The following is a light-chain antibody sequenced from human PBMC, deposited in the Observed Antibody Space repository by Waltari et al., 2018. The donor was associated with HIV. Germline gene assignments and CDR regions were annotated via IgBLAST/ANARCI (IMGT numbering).Light chain of an antibody. J-gene: IGLJ2*01. Sequence: QSALTQEVSVSGTVGQKVTLSCTGNSNNVGTYAVGWYQQISHGAPKTVMFGDSLPSGIPDRFSGSKSGTTASLTISGLQPEDDADYYCSTWDYSLSAPPFGGGTKLTVL. V-gene: IGLV1-36*01. CDR2: GDS. CDR3: STWDYSLSAPP. CDR1: SNNVGTYA.